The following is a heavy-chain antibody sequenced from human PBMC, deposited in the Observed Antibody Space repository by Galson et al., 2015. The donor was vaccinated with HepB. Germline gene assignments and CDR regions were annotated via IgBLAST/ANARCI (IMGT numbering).Heavy chain of an antibody. Sequence: SLRLSCAASGFTFSSYGMHWVRQAPGKGLEWVAVIWYDGSNKYYADSVKGRFTISRDNSKNTLYLQMNSLRVEDTAVYYCARGDATVVGGGSILSDAFDIWGQGTVVTVSS. CDR3: ARGDATVVGGGSILSDAFDI. CDR2: IWYDGSNK. CDR1: GFTFSSYG. J-gene: IGHJ3*02. V-gene: IGHV3-33*01. D-gene: IGHD4-23*01.